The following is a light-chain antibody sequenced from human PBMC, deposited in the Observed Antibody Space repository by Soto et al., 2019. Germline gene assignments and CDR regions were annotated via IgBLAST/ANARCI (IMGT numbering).Light chain of an antibody. V-gene: IGKV3-15*01. Sequence: EIVMAQSPATLSVSPGERATLSCRASQSVYSNLAWYQQKPGQAPRLLIYGASTRAAGFPARFSGSGSGTEFTLTISSLQSEDFAVYYCQHYRNWPLSFGGGTKVEI. CDR3: QHYRNWPLS. CDR2: GAS. J-gene: IGKJ4*01. CDR1: QSVYSN.